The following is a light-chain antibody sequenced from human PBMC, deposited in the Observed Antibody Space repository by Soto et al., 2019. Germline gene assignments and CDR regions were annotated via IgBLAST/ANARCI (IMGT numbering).Light chain of an antibody. V-gene: IGKV1-5*01. CDR2: DAS. Sequence: DVQRTKAPSTLAASVGDRVTITCLASQSINSWLAWYQQKPRKAPQILIYDASTLKIGVPSRFSASGPGTECTLVISRLQPDEFATYYCQQYTSYSWTVGQGTKVEI. J-gene: IGKJ1*01. CDR1: QSINSW. CDR3: QQYTSYSWT.